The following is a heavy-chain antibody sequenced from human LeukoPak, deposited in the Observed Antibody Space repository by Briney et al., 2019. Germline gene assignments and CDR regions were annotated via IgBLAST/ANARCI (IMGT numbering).Heavy chain of an antibody. V-gene: IGHV4-59*01. Sequence: SETLSLTCTVSGGSISSYYWSWIRQPPGKGLEWIGSIYYSGSTDYNPSLKSRVTISVDTSKNQFSLKLSSVTAADTAVYYCARGGTWIQLWFFDYWGQGTLVTV. J-gene: IGHJ4*02. CDR2: IYYSGST. CDR1: GGSISSYY. CDR3: ARGGTWIQLWFFDY. D-gene: IGHD5-18*01.